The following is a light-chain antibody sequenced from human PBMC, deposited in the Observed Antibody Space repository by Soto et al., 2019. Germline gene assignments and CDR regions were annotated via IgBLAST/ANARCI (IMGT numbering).Light chain of an antibody. Sequence: QSVLTQPPSVSAAPGQKVTISCSGSSSNIGGNSVSWYQQLPGTAPKLLIYDDNKRPSGIPDRFSGSKSGTSATLGITGFQTGDEADYYCQSYDSSLSGTWVFGGGTKVTVL. CDR2: DDN. CDR3: QSYDSSLSGTWV. J-gene: IGLJ3*02. CDR1: SSNIGGNS. V-gene: IGLV1-51*01.